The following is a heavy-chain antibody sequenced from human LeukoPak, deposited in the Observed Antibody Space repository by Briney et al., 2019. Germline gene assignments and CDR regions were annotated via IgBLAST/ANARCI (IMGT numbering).Heavy chain of an antibody. CDR1: GFTFDDYA. J-gene: IGHJ4*02. CDR2: ISWNSGII. V-gene: IGHV3-9*01. Sequence: PGGSLRLSCTASGFTFDDYAMHWVRQAPGKGLEWVSGISWNSGIIGSADSVKGRFTISRDNAKNSLYLQMNSLRTEDTAFYYCARPYDNVTGYLDYRGQGTLVTVSS. D-gene: IGHD3-9*01. CDR3: ARPYDNVTGYLDY.